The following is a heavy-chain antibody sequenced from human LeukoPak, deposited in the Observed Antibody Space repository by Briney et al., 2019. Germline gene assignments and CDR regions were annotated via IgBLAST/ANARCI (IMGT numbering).Heavy chain of an antibody. D-gene: IGHD3-10*01. CDR3: AKSRSPYHYGSGSTHAGY. CDR2: INRDSSSI. Sequence: PGGSLRLSCSASGFTFGSYSMIWVRQAPGEGLQWVSYINRDSSSITYADSVKGRFTISRDNAKNSVYLQMNSLRAEDTAVYYCAKSRSPYHYGSGSTHAGYWGQGTLVTVSS. CDR1: GFTFGSYS. J-gene: IGHJ4*02. V-gene: IGHV3-48*01.